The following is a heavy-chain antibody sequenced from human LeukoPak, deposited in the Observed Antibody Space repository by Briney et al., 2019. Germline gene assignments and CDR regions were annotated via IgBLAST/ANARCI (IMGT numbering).Heavy chain of an antibody. CDR3: ARDDCSGGSCYHNFDY. V-gene: IGHV1-69*13. D-gene: IGHD2-15*01. J-gene: IGHJ4*02. CDR2: IIPIFGTA. Sequence: GASVKVSCKASGGTFSSYAISWVRQAPGQELEWMGGIIPIFGTANYAQKFQGRVTITADESTSTAYMELSSLRSEDTAVYYCARDDCSGGSCYHNFDYWGQGTLVTVSS. CDR1: GGTFSSYA.